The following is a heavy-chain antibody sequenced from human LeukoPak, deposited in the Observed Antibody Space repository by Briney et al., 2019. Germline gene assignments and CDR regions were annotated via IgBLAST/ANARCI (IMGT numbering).Heavy chain of an antibody. Sequence: GGSLRLSCAASGFTFSSYTMHWVRQAPGKGLEWVAVISYDGSNKYYADSVKGRFTISRDNSKNTLYLQMNSLRAEDTAVYYCARAHQQLVDYWGQGTLVTVSS. CDR1: GFTFSSYT. CDR3: ARAHQQLVDY. V-gene: IGHV3-30-3*01. D-gene: IGHD6-13*01. CDR2: ISYDGSNK. J-gene: IGHJ4*02.